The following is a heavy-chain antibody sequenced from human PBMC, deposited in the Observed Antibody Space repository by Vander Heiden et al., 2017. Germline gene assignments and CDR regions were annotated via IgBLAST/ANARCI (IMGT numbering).Heavy chain of an antibody. J-gene: IGHJ3*02. Sequence: QGQPQESGPGLVKPSETPSLPCTGSGGSISSYFWICIPQPPGKGLEWIGYIYYSRNTTYTPSRKSRVTISVDTSKNQFSLKLSSVTAADTAVYYCAGGWEYYYDSSGYYLNDAFDIWGQGTMVTVSS. CDR3: AGGWEYYYDSSGYYLNDAFDI. D-gene: IGHD3-22*01. CDR2: IYYSRNT. V-gene: IGHV4-59*01. CDR1: GGSISSYF.